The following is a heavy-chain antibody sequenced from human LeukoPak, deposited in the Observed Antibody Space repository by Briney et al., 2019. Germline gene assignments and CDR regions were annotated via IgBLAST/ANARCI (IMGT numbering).Heavy chain of an antibody. CDR1: GYTFTGYY. V-gene: IGHV1-2*02. D-gene: IGHD3-16*02. Sequence: ASVKVSCKASGYTFTGYYMHWVRQPPGQGLEWMGWINPNSGGTNYAQKFQGRVTMTRDTSISTAYMELSRLISDDTAVYYCARDREIAGYDYVWGSYRPGGFDYWGQGTLVTVSS. CDR2: INPNSGGT. CDR3: ARDREIAGYDYVWGSYRPGGFDY. J-gene: IGHJ4*02.